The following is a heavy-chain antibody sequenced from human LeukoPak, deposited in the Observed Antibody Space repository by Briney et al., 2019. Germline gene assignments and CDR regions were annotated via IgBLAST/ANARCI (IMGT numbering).Heavy chain of an antibody. J-gene: IGHJ4*02. V-gene: IGHV3-66*04. CDR1: GITVSTNY. D-gene: IGHD3-9*01. CDR2: IYSGGAT. Sequence: GGSLRLSCAASGITVSTNYMCWVRQAPGKGLEWVSIIYSGGATFYADSVKGRFTISRENSKNTLWLQMNSVRAEDTAVYYCARLHYDVLTGPFDYWGQGTLVTVSS. CDR3: ARLHYDVLTGPFDY.